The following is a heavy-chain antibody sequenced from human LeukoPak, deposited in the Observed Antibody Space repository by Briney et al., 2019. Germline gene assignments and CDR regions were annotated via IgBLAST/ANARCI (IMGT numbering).Heavy chain of an antibody. CDR3: AREFADS. J-gene: IGHJ4*02. CDR2: ISSTSSHK. CDR1: GFTFNIYS. Sequence: GGSLRLSCAASGFTFNIYSMNWVRQAPGKGLEWVSSISSTSSHKYYADSVKGRFTVSRDNAKNSLYLQVTSLRAEDTAVYYCAREFADSWGQGTLVIVSS. V-gene: IGHV3-21*01.